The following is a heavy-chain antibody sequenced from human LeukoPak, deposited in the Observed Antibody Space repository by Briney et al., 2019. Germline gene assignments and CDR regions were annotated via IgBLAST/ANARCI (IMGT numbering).Heavy chain of an antibody. CDR2: ISDNGGNT. J-gene: IGHJ5*02. Sequence: GGSLRLSCAASGFTFSIYGMGWVRQAPGKGLEWVSSISDNGGNTYYADSAKGRFTISRDNSKNTLYLQMTSLRAEDTALYYCSKDFPAKYGSGGYGWFDPWGQGTLVTVSS. CDR3: SKDFPAKYGSGGYGWFDP. V-gene: IGHV3-23*01. D-gene: IGHD3-10*01. CDR1: GFTFSIYG.